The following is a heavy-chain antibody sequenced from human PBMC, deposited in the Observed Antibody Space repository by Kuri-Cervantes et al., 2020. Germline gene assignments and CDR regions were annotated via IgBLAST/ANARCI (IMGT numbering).Heavy chain of an antibody. J-gene: IGHJ5*02. CDR2: ISYDGSNK. CDR1: GFTFSSYA. D-gene: IGHD2-21*01. V-gene: IGHV3-30-3*01. Sequence: LSLTCAASGFTFSSYAMHWVRQAPGKGLEWVAVISYDGSNKYYADSVKGRFTSSRDNAHNSLFLQMNSLRAEDTAVYYCGRGIIVDGTRWFDPWGQGTQVTVSS. CDR3: GRGIIVDGTRWFDP.